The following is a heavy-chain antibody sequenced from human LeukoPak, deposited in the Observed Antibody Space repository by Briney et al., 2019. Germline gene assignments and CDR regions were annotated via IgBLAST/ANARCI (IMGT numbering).Heavy chain of an antibody. V-gene: IGHV3-30*02. J-gene: IGHJ4*02. CDR3: ASSKGRGYSGYDFDS. CDR2: IRYDGSNK. Sequence: GGSLRLSCAASGFTFSSYDMHWVRQAPGKGLEWVAFIRYDGSNKYYADSVKGRFTISRDNFKNTLYLQMNSLRAEDTAVYYCASSKGRGYSGYDFDSWGQGTLVTVSS. D-gene: IGHD5-12*01. CDR1: GFTFSSYD.